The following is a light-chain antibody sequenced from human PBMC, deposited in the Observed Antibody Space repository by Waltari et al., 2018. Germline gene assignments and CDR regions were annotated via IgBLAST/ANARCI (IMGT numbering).Light chain of an antibody. V-gene: IGKV3-11*01. CDR1: QSVSRY. Sequence: EIVLTQSPATLSLSPGERATLSCRASQSVSRYLAWYQQKTGQAPRLLIYDASNRATGIPARFSGSGSGTDFTLTISSLEPEDFAVYYCQRRGHWPPGATFGPGTRVDIK. J-gene: IGKJ3*01. CDR2: DAS. CDR3: QRRGHWPPGAT.